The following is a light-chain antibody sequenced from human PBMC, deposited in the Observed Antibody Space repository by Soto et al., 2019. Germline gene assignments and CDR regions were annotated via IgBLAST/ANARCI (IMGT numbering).Light chain of an antibody. CDR2: DAS. CDR1: QSVSSY. CDR3: QQRFNWPRFT. V-gene: IGKV3-11*01. Sequence: EIVLTQSPATLPLSPGERATLSCRASQSVSSYLAWYQQKPGQAPRLLIYDASNRATGIPARFSGGGSGTAFTLTVRSLEPEDFAVYYCQQRFNWPRFTFGQGTKLEIK. J-gene: IGKJ2*01.